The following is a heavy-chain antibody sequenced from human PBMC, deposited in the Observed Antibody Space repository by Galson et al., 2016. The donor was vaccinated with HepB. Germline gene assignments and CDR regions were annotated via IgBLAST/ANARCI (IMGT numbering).Heavy chain of an antibody. D-gene: IGHD3-9*01. CDR2: INPNSGGT. J-gene: IGHJ6*04. CDR3: ARERYNILNGSSYHYYGLDV. CDR1: GYLFTGSY. Sequence: SVKVSCKASGYLFTGSYIHWVRQAPGQGLEWMGWINPNSGGTNFPQNFQGRFTMTRDTSISTAYMELSGLKSDDTAVYYCARERYNILNGSSYHYYGLDVWGKGTTVTVSS. V-gene: IGHV1-2*02.